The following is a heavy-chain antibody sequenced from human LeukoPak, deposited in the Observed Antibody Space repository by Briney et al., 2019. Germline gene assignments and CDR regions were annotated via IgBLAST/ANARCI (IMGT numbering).Heavy chain of an antibody. J-gene: IGHJ4*02. CDR3: ARRGIGVVLAAHFHY. CDR1: GFTFDDYG. Sequence: PVGSLRLSCAASGFTFDDYGMSWVRQAPGKGLEWVSSISWNGDNTGYADSVKGRFTVSRDNAKNSLYLQMHSLRAEDTAFYYCARRGIGVVLAAHFHYWGQGTLVTVSS. D-gene: IGHD2-2*01. CDR2: ISWNGDNT. V-gene: IGHV3-20*04.